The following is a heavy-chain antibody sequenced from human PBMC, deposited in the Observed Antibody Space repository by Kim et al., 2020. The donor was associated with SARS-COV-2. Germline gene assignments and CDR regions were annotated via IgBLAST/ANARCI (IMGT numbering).Heavy chain of an antibody. CDR1: GFTFSSYE. D-gene: IGHD3-22*01. CDR2: ISSSGSTI. Sequence: GGSLRLSCAASGFTFSSYEMNWVRQAPGKGLEWVSYISSSGSTIYYADSVKGRFTISRDNAKNSLYLQMNSLRAEDTAVYYCARAVYDSSGHYPGNWFDPWGQGTLVTVSS. CDR3: ARAVYDSSGHYPGNWFDP. V-gene: IGHV3-48*03. J-gene: IGHJ5*02.